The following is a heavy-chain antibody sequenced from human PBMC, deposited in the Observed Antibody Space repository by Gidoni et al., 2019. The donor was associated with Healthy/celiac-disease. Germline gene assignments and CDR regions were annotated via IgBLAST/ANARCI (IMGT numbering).Heavy chain of an antibody. D-gene: IGHD1-26*01. Sequence: EVQLLESGGGLVQPGGSLSLSCAASGFTFSRRALSWVRQAPGKGLEWVSAISGSGGSTYYADSVKGRFTISRDNSKNTLYLQMNSLRAEDTAVYYCAKMLRWELLSGPYDYFDYWGQGTLVTVSS. J-gene: IGHJ4*02. CDR2: ISGSGGST. V-gene: IGHV3-23*01. CDR3: AKMLRWELLSGPYDYFDY. CDR1: GFTFSRRA.